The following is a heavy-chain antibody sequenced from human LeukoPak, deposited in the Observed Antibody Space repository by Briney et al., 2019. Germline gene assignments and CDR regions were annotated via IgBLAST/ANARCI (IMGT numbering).Heavy chain of an antibody. CDR2: IHYSGST. V-gene: IGHV4-39*01. Sequence: SETLSLTCTVSGASVSDSTYYWGWLRQPQGKGLEWIGNIHYSGSTYYNPSLKTRLTIDVDTSKNQFSLTLTSVTAADTAVYYCARHRRGYSYEIDYWGQGTLVTVSS. CDR3: ARHRRGYSYEIDY. CDR1: GASVSDSTYY. J-gene: IGHJ4*02. D-gene: IGHD5-18*01.